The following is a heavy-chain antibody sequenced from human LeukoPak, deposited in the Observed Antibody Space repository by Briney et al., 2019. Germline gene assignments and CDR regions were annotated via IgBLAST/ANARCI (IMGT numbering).Heavy chain of an antibody. Sequence: GESLKISCKGSGYSFTSYWIAWVRQMPGKGLEWMGVVYPGDFDTRYSPSFQGQVTISVDKSIRTAYLQWSSLKASDTAMYYCARRESSGYPTTYVYWGQGTLVTVSS. V-gene: IGHV5-51*01. CDR1: GYSFTSYW. CDR2: VYPGDFDT. CDR3: ARRESSGYPTTYVY. J-gene: IGHJ4*02. D-gene: IGHD3-22*01.